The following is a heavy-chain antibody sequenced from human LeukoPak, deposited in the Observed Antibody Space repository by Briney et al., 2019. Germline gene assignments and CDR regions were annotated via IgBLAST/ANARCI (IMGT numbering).Heavy chain of an antibody. J-gene: IGHJ6*04. Sequence: GGSLRLSCATSGFAFSSYAMSWVRQAPGKGLEWVSGISASGGATYYADSVKGRFTISRDNSKNALYLQMKSLRVEDTAVYYCAKVTDIVVIPATVWGKGTTVTVSS. CDR3: AKVTDIVVIPATV. CDR1: GFAFSSYA. V-gene: IGHV3-23*01. CDR2: ISASGGAT. D-gene: IGHD2-2*01.